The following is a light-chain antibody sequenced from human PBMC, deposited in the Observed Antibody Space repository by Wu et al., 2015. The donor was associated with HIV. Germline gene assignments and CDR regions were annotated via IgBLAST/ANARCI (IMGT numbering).Light chain of an antibody. CDR2: AAS. V-gene: IGKV1-39*01. CDR1: QSISNY. CDR3: QQSYSTPT. Sequence: DIQMTQSPSSLSASVGDRVTITCRASQSISNYLNWYQQKPGKAPKLLIYAASDLQSGVPSRFSGSRSGTDFTLTISSLQPEDFATYFCQQSYSTPTFGPGTKVDIK. J-gene: IGKJ3*01.